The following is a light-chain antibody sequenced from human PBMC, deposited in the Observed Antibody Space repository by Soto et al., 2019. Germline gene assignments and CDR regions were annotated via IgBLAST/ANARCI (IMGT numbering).Light chain of an antibody. CDR3: QQRRTWPPLT. V-gene: IGKV3-11*01. CDR2: DAS. J-gene: IGKJ4*01. Sequence: EIVLTQSPATLSLSPGERATLSCRPSQSVSNFLAWYQQKPGQAPRLLIYDASTRATGIPARFSGSGSGTDFALTISSLEPEDFAVYYCQQRRTWPPLTFGGGTKVEIK. CDR1: QSVSNF.